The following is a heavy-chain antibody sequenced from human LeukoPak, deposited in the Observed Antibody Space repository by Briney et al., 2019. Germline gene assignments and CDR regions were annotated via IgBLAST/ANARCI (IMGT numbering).Heavy chain of an antibody. J-gene: IGHJ3*02. CDR2: INHSGST. D-gene: IGHD1-1*01. Sequence: SETLSLTCAVYGGSFSGYYWSWIRQPPGKGLEWIGEINHSGSTNYNPSLKSRATISVDTSKNQFSLKLTSVTAADTAVYYCARSVEGTDAFDIWGQGTMVTVSS. V-gene: IGHV4-34*01. CDR3: ARSVEGTDAFDI. CDR1: GGSFSGYY.